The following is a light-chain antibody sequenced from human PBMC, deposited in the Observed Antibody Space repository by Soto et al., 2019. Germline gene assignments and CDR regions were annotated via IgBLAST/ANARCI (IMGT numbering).Light chain of an antibody. CDR1: SSDVGVYNY. J-gene: IGLJ3*02. V-gene: IGLV2-8*01. Sequence: QSVLTQPPSASGSPGQSVTISCTGTSSDVGVYNYVSWYQQHPGKAPKLMIYEVSKRPSGVPDRFSGPKSGNTASLTVSGLQAEDEADYYCSSYAGSNNFEVFGGGTKVTVL. CDR3: SSYAGSNNFEV. CDR2: EVS.